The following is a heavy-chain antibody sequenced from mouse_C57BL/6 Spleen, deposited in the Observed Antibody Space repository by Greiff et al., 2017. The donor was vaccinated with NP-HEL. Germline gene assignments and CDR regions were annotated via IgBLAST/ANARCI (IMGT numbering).Heavy chain of an antibody. V-gene: IGHV1-52*01. Sequence: VQLQQPGAELVRPGSSVKLSCKASGYTFTSYRMHWVKQRPIQGLEWIGNIDPSDSETHYNQKFKDKATLTVDKSSSTAYMQLSSLTSEDSAVYYCARDYYGSSYFDYWGQGTTLTVSS. CDR3: ARDYYGSSYFDY. J-gene: IGHJ2*01. CDR1: GYTFTSYR. CDR2: IDPSDSET. D-gene: IGHD1-1*01.